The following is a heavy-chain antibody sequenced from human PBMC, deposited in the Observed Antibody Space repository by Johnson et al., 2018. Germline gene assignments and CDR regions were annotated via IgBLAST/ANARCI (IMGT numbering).Heavy chain of an antibody. CDR3: ARDGPSSVAVGVVAAITYYYYGMDV. CDR1: GGTFSSYT. V-gene: IGHV1-69*09. Sequence: QVQLVESGAEVKKPGSSVKVSCKASGGTFSSYTISWVRQAPGQGLEWMGRIIPILGIANYAQKFQGRVTITADKSTSTAYMELSSLRSEDTAVYYCARDGPSSVAVGVVAAITYYYYGMDVWGQGTTVTFSS. D-gene: IGHD2-15*01. CDR2: IIPILGIA. J-gene: IGHJ6*02.